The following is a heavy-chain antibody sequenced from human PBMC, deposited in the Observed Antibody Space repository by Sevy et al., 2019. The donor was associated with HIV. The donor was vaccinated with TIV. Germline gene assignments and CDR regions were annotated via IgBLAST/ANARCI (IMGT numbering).Heavy chain of an antibody. Sequence: GGSLRLSCAASGFTFDDYAMHWVRQAPGKGLEWVSLISWDGGSTYYADSVKGRFTISRDNSKNSLYLQMNSLRAEDTALYYCAKDYRSKWFGELARGNYFDYWGQGTLVTVSS. CDR3: AKDYRSKWFGELARGNYFDY. D-gene: IGHD3-10*01. J-gene: IGHJ4*02. CDR1: GFTFDDYA. CDR2: ISWDGGST. V-gene: IGHV3-43D*03.